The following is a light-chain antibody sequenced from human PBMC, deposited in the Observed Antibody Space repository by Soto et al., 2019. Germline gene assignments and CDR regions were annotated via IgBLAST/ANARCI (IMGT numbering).Light chain of an antibody. J-gene: IGKJ4*01. Sequence: DIQLTQSPSFLSASVGDRVTITCRASQDISNYLAWYQQNPGTAPKLLIYAASTLQGGVPSRFSGSGSGTEFTLTSSSLQPEDFATYCYQHFKSFPITFGGGTRVEI. V-gene: IGKV1-9*01. CDR3: QHFKSFPIT. CDR1: QDISNY. CDR2: AAS.